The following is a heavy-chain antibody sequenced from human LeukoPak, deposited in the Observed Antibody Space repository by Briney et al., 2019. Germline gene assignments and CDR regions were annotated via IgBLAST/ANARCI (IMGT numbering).Heavy chain of an antibody. D-gene: IGHD4-17*01. CDR2: ISAYNGNT. V-gene: IGHV1-18*01. CDR3: ARDRDYGDYNTQDLFVY. CDR1: GYTFTNFG. J-gene: IGHJ4*02. Sequence: ASVKVSCKASGYTFTNFGISWVRQAPGQGLEWMGWISAYNGNTNYAQRLQGRVTMTTDASTSTAYMELRSLRSDDTAVYYCARDRDYGDYNTQDLFVYWGQGTLVTVSS.